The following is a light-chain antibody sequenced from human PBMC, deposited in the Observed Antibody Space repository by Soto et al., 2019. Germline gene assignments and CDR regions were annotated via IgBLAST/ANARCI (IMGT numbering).Light chain of an antibody. CDR1: QDIGVY. Sequence: DIQMTQSPSPLSASLGDRVTITCRASQDIGVYLAWFQQKPGKVPKLLIYAASTLQSGVPSRFSGSGSGTDFTLTISSLQPEDFATYYCQKYNSAPLTFGGGTKVDIK. CDR3: QKYNSAPLT. J-gene: IGKJ4*01. V-gene: IGKV1-27*01. CDR2: AAS.